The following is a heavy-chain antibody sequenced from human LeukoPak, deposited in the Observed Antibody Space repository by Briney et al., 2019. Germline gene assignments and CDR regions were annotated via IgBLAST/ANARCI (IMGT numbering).Heavy chain of an antibody. D-gene: IGHD2-15*01. CDR1: GGSISSYY. V-gene: IGHV4-59*01. J-gene: IGHJ4*02. CDR3: ATRSTGVAATFDS. Sequence: PSETLSLTCTVSGGSISSYYWSWIRQPPGKGLEWIGYIYYSGNSNYNPSLKSRVTISADTSKNEFSLKLSSVTAADTAIYYSATRSTGVAATFDSWGQGALVTVSS. CDR2: IYYSGNS.